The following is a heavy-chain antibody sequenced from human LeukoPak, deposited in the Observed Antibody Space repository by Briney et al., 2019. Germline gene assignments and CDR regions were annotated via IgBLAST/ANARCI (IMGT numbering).Heavy chain of an antibody. V-gene: IGHV3-53*01. CDR1: GFTISSYV. J-gene: IGHJ3*02. D-gene: IGHD7-27*01. CDR3: ARGPWGLNAFDI. Sequence: GGSLRLSCAASGFTISSYVMSWVRQAPGKGLEWVSVIYSGGGTAYADSVKGRFTISSDNIKNTLYLQMNSLRAEDTAVYFCARGPWGLNAFDIWGQGTMVTVSS. CDR2: IYSGGGT.